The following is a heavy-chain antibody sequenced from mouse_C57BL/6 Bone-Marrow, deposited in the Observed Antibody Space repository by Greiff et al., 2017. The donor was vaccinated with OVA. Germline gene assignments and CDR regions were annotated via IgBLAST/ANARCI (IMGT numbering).Heavy chain of an antibody. D-gene: IGHD1-1*01. CDR2: ISPGSGNT. V-gene: IGHV1-66*01. CDR3: ARRDIFSYYGSSYAMDY. J-gene: IGHJ4*01. CDR1: GYSFTSYY. Sequence: QVQLQQSGPELVKPGASVKISCKASGYSFTSYYIHWVKQRPGQGLEWIGWISPGSGNTKYNEKFKGKATLTADTSSSTAYMQLSSLTSEDSAVYYCARRDIFSYYGSSYAMDYWGQGTSVTVSS.